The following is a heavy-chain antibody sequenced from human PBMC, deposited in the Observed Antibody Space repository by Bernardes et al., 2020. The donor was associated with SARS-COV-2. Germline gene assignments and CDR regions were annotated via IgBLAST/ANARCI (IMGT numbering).Heavy chain of an antibody. CDR1: GGSISSNIHY. Sequence: SETLSLTCTVSGGSISSNIHYWAWIRQPPGKGLEWIGTIYYSGSTYYNPSLKSRVTISVDTSKNQFSLKLSSVTAADTAVYYCARHMRSSGDYAIFDTWGQGTLVTVSS. V-gene: IGHV4-39*01. CDR2: IYYSGST. CDR3: ARHMRSSGDYAIFDT. D-gene: IGHD4-17*01. J-gene: IGHJ4*02.